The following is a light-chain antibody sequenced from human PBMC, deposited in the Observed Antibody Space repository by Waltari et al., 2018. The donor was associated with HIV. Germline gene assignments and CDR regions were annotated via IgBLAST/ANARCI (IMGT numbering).Light chain of an antibody. J-gene: IGLJ2*01. CDR3: AAWDDSLNGHVL. CDR1: SSNIGSNP. Sequence: QSVLTQPPSASGTPGQRVTFSCSGSSSNIGSNPVDWYQKLPGTAPRLRIYNNKHRPSGVPDRFSGSKSGTAASLAISGLQSEDEADYYCAAWDDSLNGHVLFGGGTKLTVL. V-gene: IGLV1-44*01. CDR2: NNK.